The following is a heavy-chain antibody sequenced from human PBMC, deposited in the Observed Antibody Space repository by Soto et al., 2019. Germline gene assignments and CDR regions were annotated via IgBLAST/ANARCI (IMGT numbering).Heavy chain of an antibody. Sequence: PAESLKISCKGSGYSFTSYWIGWVRQMPGKGLEWMGIIYPGDSDTRYSPSFQGQVTISADKSISTAYLQWSSLKASDTAMYYCARFSANYDFWSGYYNYYYYGMDVWGQGTTVTVYS. CDR1: GYSFTSYW. CDR3: ARFSANYDFWSGYYNYYYYGMDV. J-gene: IGHJ6*02. V-gene: IGHV5-51*01. D-gene: IGHD3-3*01. CDR2: IYPGDSDT.